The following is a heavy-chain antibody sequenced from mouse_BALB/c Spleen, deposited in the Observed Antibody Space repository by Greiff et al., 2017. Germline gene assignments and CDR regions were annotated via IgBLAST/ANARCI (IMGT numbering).Heavy chain of an antibody. D-gene: IGHD1-1*01. CDR1: GFTFSSYA. CDR2: ISSGGST. Sequence: EVQVVESGGGLVKPGGSLKLSCAASGFTFSSYAMSWVRQTPEKRLEWVASISSGGSTYYPDSVKGRFTISSDNARNILYLQMSSLRSEDTAMYYCARGDYYGSGYFDYWGQGTTLTVSS. CDR3: ARGDYYGSGYFDY. J-gene: IGHJ2*01. V-gene: IGHV5-6-5*01.